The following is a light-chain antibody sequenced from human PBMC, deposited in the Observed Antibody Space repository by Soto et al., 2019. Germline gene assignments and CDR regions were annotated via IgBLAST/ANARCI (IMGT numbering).Light chain of an antibody. CDR1: SSDVGVYNY. J-gene: IGLJ1*01. CDR2: EVS. CDR3: CSYTNSNTLV. V-gene: IGLV2-14*01. Sequence: QSALTQPASVSGSPGQSITISCTGTSSDVGVYNYVSWYQQHPGKAPKVMIYEVSNRPSGVSNRFTGCKSGNRASLTISGVQAEDEADYYCCSYTNSNTLVFGTGTKVTVL.